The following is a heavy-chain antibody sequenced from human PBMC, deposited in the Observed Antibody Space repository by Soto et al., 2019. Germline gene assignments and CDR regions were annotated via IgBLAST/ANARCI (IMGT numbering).Heavy chain of an antibody. Sequence: QVQLQESGPGLVKPSETLSLTCTVSGGSISSYYWSWIRQPPGKGLEWIWYIYYRGSTNYNPSLKGRVTISVDTYKTQCALKLSSVTAADTAVYYCARIDYGDYNWFDPWGQGPLVTVSS. D-gene: IGHD4-17*01. J-gene: IGHJ5*02. V-gene: IGHV4-59*01. CDR2: IYYRGST. CDR3: ARIDYGDYNWFDP. CDR1: GGSISSYY.